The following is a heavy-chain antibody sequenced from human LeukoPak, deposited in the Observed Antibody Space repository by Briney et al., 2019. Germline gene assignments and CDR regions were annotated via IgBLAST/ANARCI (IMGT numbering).Heavy chain of an antibody. D-gene: IGHD3-16*01. CDR1: GFTVSSNY. CDR3: ARVATDGGGFDP. V-gene: IGHV3-66*01. Sequence: PGGSLRLSCAASGFTVSSNYMSWVRQAPGKGLEWVSVIYNGDSTYYADSVKGRFIISRDNAKDSLYLQMNSLRAEDTAVYYCARVATDGGGFDPWGQGTLVTVSS. J-gene: IGHJ5*02. CDR2: IYNGDST.